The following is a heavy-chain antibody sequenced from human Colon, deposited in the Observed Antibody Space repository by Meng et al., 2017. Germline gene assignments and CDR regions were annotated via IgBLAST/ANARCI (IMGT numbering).Heavy chain of an antibody. Sequence: ICNRHSPGNGLEWIVRIKNSATSWTAKLAAPVKVTITISRDDSQNTLYMEMYSLKAEDTSVYYSRGRNYGVYEGWGQGTLVTVSS. D-gene: IGHD4-17*01. V-gene: IGHV3-15*01. CDR2: IKNSATSWTA. J-gene: IGHJ4*02. CDR3: RGRNYGVYEG.